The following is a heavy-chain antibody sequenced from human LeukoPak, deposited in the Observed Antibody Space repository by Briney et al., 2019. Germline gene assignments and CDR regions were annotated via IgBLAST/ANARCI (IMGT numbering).Heavy chain of an antibody. CDR3: ARLRSGGSGSYVYYFGY. CDR1: GGTFSSYA. D-gene: IGHD3-10*01. Sequence: VASVKVSCKASGGTFSSYAISWVRQAPGQGLEWMGGIIPIFGTANYAQKFQGRVTITADESTSTAYMELSSLRSEDTAVYYCARLRSGGSGSYVYYFGYWGRGTLVTVSS. J-gene: IGHJ4*02. V-gene: IGHV1-69*13. CDR2: IIPIFGTA.